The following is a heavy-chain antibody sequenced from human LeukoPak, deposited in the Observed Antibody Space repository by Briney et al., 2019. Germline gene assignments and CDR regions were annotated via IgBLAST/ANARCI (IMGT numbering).Heavy chain of an antibody. J-gene: IGHJ3*02. D-gene: IGHD6-19*01. V-gene: IGHV1-24*01. Sequence: ASVKVSCKVSGYTLTELSMHWVRQAPGKGLEWMGGFDPEDGETIYAQKFQGRVTMTEDTSTDTAYMELSSLRSEDTAVYYCATSPNGAVAGTGAFDIWGQGTMVTVSS. CDR2: FDPEDGET. CDR3: ATSPNGAVAGTGAFDI. CDR1: GYTLTELS.